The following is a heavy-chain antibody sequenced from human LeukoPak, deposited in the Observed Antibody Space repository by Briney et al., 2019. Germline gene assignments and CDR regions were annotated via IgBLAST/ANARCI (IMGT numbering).Heavy chain of an antibody. CDR3: AIMDCGGDCYWGY. V-gene: IGHV1-46*01. D-gene: IGHD2-21*02. CDR1: GYTFTSYY. CDR2: INPSSGST. Sequence: ASVKVSCKASGYTFTSYYMHWVRQAPGQGLEWMGIINPSSGSTSYAQKFQGRVTMTRDTSTSTVYMQLSSLRSEDTAMYYCAIMDCGGDCYWGYWGQGTLVTVSP. J-gene: IGHJ4*02.